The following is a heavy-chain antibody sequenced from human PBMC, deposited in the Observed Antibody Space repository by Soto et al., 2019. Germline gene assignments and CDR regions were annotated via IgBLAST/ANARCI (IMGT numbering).Heavy chain of an antibody. CDR3: SGEGGHTGTSDY. Sequence: QVQMVQSGAEVKKPGTSVKVSCKASGYAFINYAVTWVRQAPGEGLEWMGWISPANDNSYSAQKFQDRVTMSTETSSNTAYMGLRRMTSDDTAVDSCSGEGGHTGTSDYLGQGTLFTVSS. CDR2: ISPANDNS. D-gene: IGHD1-7*01. CDR1: GYAFINYA. V-gene: IGHV1-18*01. J-gene: IGHJ4*02.